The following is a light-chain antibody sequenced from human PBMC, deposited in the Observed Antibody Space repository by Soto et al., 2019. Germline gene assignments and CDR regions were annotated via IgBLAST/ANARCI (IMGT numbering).Light chain of an antibody. Sequence: QSALTQPPSASGSPGQSVTISCTGTSSDVGGYVYVSWYQQHPGKVPKLVLYEVSKRPSGVPDRFSGSKSGNTASLTISGLQADDEADYYCSSYAGSKSVFGTGTKLTVL. CDR1: SSDVGGYVY. V-gene: IGLV2-8*01. J-gene: IGLJ1*01. CDR3: SSYAGSKSV. CDR2: EVS.